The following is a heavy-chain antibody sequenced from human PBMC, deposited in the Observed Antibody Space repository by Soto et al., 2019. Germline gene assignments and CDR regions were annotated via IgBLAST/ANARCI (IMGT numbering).Heavy chain of an antibody. CDR2: IDGSGGTT. CDR3: AKNSGWFNT. D-gene: IGHD3-10*01. CDR1: GFPFSSTD. Sequence: PGWSLRLSCAASGFPFSSTDMTWVRQAPGKGLDWVSTIDGSGGTTYYADSVKGRFTISRDNSMNTVYLQMNSLRAVDTALYYCAKNSGWFNTWGQGALVPVS. V-gene: IGHV3-23*01. J-gene: IGHJ5*02.